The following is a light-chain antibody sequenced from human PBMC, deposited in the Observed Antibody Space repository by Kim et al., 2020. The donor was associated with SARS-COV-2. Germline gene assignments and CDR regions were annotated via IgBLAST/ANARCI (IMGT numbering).Light chain of an antibody. CDR2: RKN. CDR3: NSRDNSGHRLV. CDR1: SLRTYY. J-gene: IGLJ1*01. Sequence: SSELTQDPAVSVALGQTVRITCQGDSLRTYYASWYQQKPGQAPVLVMYRKNIRPSGIPDRFSGSISGDTTSLTITGAQAEDEVDYYCNSRDNSGHRLVFG. V-gene: IGLV3-19*01.